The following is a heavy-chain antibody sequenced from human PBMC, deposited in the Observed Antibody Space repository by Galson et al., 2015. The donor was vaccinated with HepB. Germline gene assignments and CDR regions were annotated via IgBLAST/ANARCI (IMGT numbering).Heavy chain of an antibody. CDR2: IYSGGST. CDR1: GFTVSSNY. V-gene: IGHV3-53*04. Sequence: SLRLSCAAFGFTVSSNYMSWVRQAPGKGLEWVSVIYSGGSTYYADSVKGRFTISRHNSKNTLYLQMNSLRAEDTAVYYCARESYGLFDYWGQGTLVTVSP. CDR3: ARESYGLFDY. J-gene: IGHJ4*02. D-gene: IGHD5-18*01.